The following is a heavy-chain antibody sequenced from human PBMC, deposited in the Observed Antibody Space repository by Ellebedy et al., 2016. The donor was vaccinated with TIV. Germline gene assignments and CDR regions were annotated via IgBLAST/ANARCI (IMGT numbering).Heavy chain of an antibody. CDR1: GFTFSDYY. CDR3: ARMMGWFDP. V-gene: IGHV3-11*06. J-gene: IGHJ5*02. CDR2: ISSSSSYT. D-gene: IGHD3-16*01. Sequence: GESLKISCAASGFTFSDYYMSWIRQAPGKGLEWVSYISSSSSYTNYADSVKGRFTISRDNAKNSLYLQMNSLRAEDTAVYYCARMMGWFDPWGQGTLVTVSS.